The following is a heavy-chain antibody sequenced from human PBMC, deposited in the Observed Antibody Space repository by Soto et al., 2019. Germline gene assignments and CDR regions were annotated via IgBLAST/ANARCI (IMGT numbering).Heavy chain of an antibody. CDR2: IIPIQGKA. V-gene: IGHV1-69*04. Sequence: SVKVSCKASGGTFSSYAITWVRQAPGQGLEWMGRIIPIQGKANYALKFQDRVTITADRSTRTAYMELRSLRPEDTAVYYCAKSLLFVDHAYMDVWGKGTTVTVSS. CDR1: GGTFSSYA. CDR3: AKSLLFVDHAYMDV. J-gene: IGHJ6*03. D-gene: IGHD2-21*01.